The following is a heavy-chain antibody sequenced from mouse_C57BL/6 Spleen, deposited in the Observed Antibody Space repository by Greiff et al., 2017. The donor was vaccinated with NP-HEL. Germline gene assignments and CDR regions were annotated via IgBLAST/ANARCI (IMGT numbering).Heavy chain of an antibody. CDR2: IGPGSGST. CDR3: ARSPLHYYGSRTYFDV. V-gene: IGHV1-77*01. J-gene: IGHJ1*03. Sequence: VQLQQSGAELVKPGASVKISCKASGYTFTDYYINWVKQRPGQGLEWIGKIGPGSGSTYYNDKFKGKATLTADKSSSTAYMQLSSLTSEDSAVYFCARSPLHYYGSRTYFDVWGTGTTVTVTS. D-gene: IGHD1-1*01. CDR1: GYTFTDYY.